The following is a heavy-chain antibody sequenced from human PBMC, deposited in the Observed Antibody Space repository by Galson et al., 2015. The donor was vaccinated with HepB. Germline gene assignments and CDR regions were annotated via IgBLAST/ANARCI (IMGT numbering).Heavy chain of an antibody. Sequence: CAISGDSVSSNSAAWNWIRQSPSRGLEWLGRTYYRSKWYNDYAVSVKSRITINPDTSKNQFSLQLNSVTPEDTAVYYCAKGSNYVEYGDYEYFDYWGQGTLVTVSS. D-gene: IGHD4-17*01. CDR3: AKGSNYVEYGDYEYFDY. CDR2: TYYRSKWYN. CDR1: GDSVSSNSAA. V-gene: IGHV6-1*01. J-gene: IGHJ4*02.